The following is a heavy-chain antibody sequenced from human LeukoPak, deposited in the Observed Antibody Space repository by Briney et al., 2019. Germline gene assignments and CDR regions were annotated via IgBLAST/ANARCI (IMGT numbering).Heavy chain of an antibody. CDR1: GFTFDDYA. Sequence: PGRSLRLSCAASGFTFDDYAMHWVRHAPGKGLGWVSGISWNSGSIGYADSVKGRFTISRDNAKNSLYLQMNSLRAEDTALYYCAKGITIFGVVIGLLDYWGQGTLVTVSS. CDR3: AKGITIFGVVIGLLDY. CDR2: ISWNSGSI. D-gene: IGHD3-3*01. V-gene: IGHV3-9*01. J-gene: IGHJ4*02.